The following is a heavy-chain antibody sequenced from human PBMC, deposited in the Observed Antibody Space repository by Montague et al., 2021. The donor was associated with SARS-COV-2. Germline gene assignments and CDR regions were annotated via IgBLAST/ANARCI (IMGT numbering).Heavy chain of an antibody. Sequence: SLRLSCAASGFTFSSYWMSWVRQAPGKGLEWVANIKQDGSEKYFVDSVKGRFTISGDNAKNSLYLQMNSLRAEDTAVYYCARDHRQVWFGAPVMERYFDYWGQGTLVTVSS. D-gene: IGHD3-10*01. J-gene: IGHJ4*02. CDR2: IKQDGSEK. CDR3: ARDHRQVWFGAPVMERYFDY. V-gene: IGHV3-7*01. CDR1: GFTFSSYW.